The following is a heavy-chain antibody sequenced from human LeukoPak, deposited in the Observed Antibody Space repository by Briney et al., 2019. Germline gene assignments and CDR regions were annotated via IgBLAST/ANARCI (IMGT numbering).Heavy chain of an antibody. V-gene: IGHV1-69*01. CDR2: IIPIFGTA. D-gene: IGHD1-26*01. Sequence: SVTLSCKPSTGTFSSYAISCVRQAPGHGLEWMGGIIPIFGTANYAQKFQGRVTITADESTSTAYMELSSLRSEDTAVYYCARETRSGSYWKAWRFDIWGQGTMVTVSS. CDR1: TGTFSSYA. CDR3: ARETRSGSYWKAWRFDI. J-gene: IGHJ3*02.